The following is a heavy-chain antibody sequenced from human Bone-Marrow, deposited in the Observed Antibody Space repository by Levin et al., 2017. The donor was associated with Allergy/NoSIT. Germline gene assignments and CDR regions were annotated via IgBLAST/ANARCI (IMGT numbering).Heavy chain of an antibody. Sequence: GESLKISCAVSGFTVSSNYMSWVRQAPGKGLEWVSVIHSGGSTYYADSVEGRFTISRDTSKNTLYLQMNSLRAEDTAVYYCARALYRAFDIWGQGTMVTVSS. J-gene: IGHJ3*02. CDR2: IHSGGST. CDR3: ARALYRAFDI. V-gene: IGHV3-53*01. CDR1: GFTVSSNY. D-gene: IGHD2/OR15-2a*01.